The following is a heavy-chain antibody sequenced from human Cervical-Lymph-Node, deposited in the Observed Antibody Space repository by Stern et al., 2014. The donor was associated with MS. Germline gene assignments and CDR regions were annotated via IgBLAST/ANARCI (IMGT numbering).Heavy chain of an antibody. J-gene: IGHJ4*02. D-gene: IGHD2-21*02. CDR2: ITPKSGGT. V-gene: IGHV1-46*02. CDR1: GYTFNTYS. CDR3: ATLCAGDCKTDS. Sequence: QVQLVQSGAEMKKPGASSNISCKASGYTFNTYSVHWVRQAPGQGLEWMGLITPKSGGTNYAPNFQGRVTMTRDTSMSTVYMQLTSLRSDDTAVYYCATLCAGDCKTDSWGQGTLVTVSS.